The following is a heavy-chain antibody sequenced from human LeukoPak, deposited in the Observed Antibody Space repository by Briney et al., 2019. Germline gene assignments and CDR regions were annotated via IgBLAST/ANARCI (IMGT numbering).Heavy chain of an antibody. CDR3: VKDHQWLRLSICDY. V-gene: IGHV3-23*01. D-gene: IGHD5-12*01. Sequence: GGSLRLSCAGSGFTFSNAAMNWVRQAPGKGLEWVSTISGSGGDTYYADSVKGRFIISRDNSKNTLFLQMDSLRVEDTAVYYCVKDHQWLRLSICDYWGQGTLVTVSS. CDR2: ISGSGGDT. J-gene: IGHJ4*02. CDR1: GFTFSNAA.